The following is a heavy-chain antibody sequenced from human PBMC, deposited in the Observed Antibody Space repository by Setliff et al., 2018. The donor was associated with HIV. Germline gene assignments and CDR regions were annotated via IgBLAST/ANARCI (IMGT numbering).Heavy chain of an antibody. CDR1: GGSINSGNNY. CDR2: IYYSGTT. D-gene: IGHD3-22*01. V-gene: IGHV4-31*03. Sequence: PSETLSLTCTVSGGSINSGNNYWSWIRQHPGKGLEWIGFIYYSGTTYYNPSLKSRVTISVDTSKNQFSLKLNSVTAADTAVYYCARYDMPSPDSSGYYYDSWGQGTLVTVSS. J-gene: IGHJ5*01. CDR3: ARYDMPSPDSSGYYYDS.